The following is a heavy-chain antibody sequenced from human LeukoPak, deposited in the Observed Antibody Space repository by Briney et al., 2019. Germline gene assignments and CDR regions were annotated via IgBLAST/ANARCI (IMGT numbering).Heavy chain of an antibody. D-gene: IGHD6-13*01. V-gene: IGHV4-39*01. CDR3: ARKPIIADAYYYFDD. CDR1: GGSISSSNYC. CDR2: IHYSGSP. J-gene: IGHJ4*02. Sequence: PSETLSFTCTVSGGSISSSNYCWGWIRQPPGKGLGWITSIHYSGSPHYNPSLESRVTISVDTSKNQFSLRLTSLTAADTAMYYCARKPIIADAYYYFDDWGQGTLVTVSS.